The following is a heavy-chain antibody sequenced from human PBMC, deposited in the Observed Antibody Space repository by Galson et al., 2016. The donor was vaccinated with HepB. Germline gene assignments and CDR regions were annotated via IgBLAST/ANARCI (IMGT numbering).Heavy chain of an antibody. D-gene: IGHD6-19*01. CDR3: ARGSGWLLDR. CDR1: GFSLSTTAVG. CDR2: IYWDDNE. J-gene: IGHJ5*02. Sequence: PALVKPTQTLTLTCTFSGFSLSTTAVGVGWIRQAPGKAPEWLAFIYWDDNEYYSPSLQSRPTITKDTSKNQVVLTMTNVDPVDTGTYYCARGSGWLLDRWGQGTLVTVSS. V-gene: IGHV2-5*02.